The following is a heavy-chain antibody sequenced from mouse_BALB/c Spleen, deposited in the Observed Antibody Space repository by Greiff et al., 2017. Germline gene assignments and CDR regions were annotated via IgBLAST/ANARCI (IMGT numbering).Heavy chain of an antibody. J-gene: IGHJ3*01. CDR3: ARASNYGDRFAY. Sequence: EVHLVESGGGLVKPGGSLKLSCAASGFTFSSYAMSWVRQTPEKRLEWVASISSGGSTYYPDSVKGRFTISRDNARNILYLQMSSLRSEDTAMYYCARASNYGDRFAYWGQGTLVTVSA. CDR1: GFTFSSYA. V-gene: IGHV5-6-5*01. CDR2: ISSGGST. D-gene: IGHD2-5*01.